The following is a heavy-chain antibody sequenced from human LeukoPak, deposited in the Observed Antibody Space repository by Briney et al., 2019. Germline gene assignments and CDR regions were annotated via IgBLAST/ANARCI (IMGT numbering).Heavy chain of an antibody. Sequence: ASVKVSCKASGYTFTSYYMRWVRQAPGQGLEWMGIINPSGGSTSYAQKFQGRVTMTRDTSTSTVYMELSSLRSEDTAVYYCARALAYCGGDCPRGAFDYWGQGTLVTVSS. J-gene: IGHJ4*02. CDR1: GYTFTSYY. CDR2: INPSGGST. CDR3: ARALAYCGGDCPRGAFDY. D-gene: IGHD2-21*02. V-gene: IGHV1-46*01.